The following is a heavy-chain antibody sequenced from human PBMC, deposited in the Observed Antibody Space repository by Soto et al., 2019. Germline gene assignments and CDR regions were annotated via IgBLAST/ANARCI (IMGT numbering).Heavy chain of an antibody. J-gene: IGHJ4*02. CDR2: IYHSGST. V-gene: IGHV4-4*02. CDR1: GGSISSSNW. Sequence: QVQLQESGPGLVKPSGTLSLTCAVSGGSISSSNWWNWVRQPPGKGLEWIGEIYHSGSTNYNPSLKGRVTMSVDKSKTQFSLKLSSVTAADTAVYYCARGGDILTGYYVENWGQGTLVTVSS. CDR3: ARGGDILTGYYVEN. D-gene: IGHD3-9*01.